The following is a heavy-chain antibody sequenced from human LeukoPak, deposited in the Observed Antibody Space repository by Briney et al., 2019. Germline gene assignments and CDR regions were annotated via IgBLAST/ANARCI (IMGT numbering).Heavy chain of an antibody. CDR2: ISASGGST. V-gene: IGHV3-23*01. CDR3: ARGSVGYLDY. CDR1: GFTFSSYG. D-gene: IGHD3-22*01. Sequence: GGSLRLSCAASGFTFSSYGMSWVRQAPGKGLKWVSDISASGGSTYYADSVKGRFTISRDNSKNTLYLQMNSLRAEDTAVYYCARGSVGYLDYWGQGTLVTVSS. J-gene: IGHJ4*02.